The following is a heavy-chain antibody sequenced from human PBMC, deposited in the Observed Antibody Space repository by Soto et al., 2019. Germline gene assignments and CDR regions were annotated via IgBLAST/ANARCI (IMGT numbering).Heavy chain of an antibody. CDR2: INPHSGDT. J-gene: IGHJ4*02. CDR3: ARSGYPGSYHPPAF. CDR1: GYTCIDYY. V-gene: IGHV1-2*02. Sequence: GASVKVSCKASGYTCIDYYIHWVRQAPGQGLEWMGCINPHSGDTNSPPKFQARVTMTRDTSNSTAYMELKRLYSNDTAVYHCARSGYPGSYHPPAFWGQGTLVTVSS. D-gene: IGHD1-26*01.